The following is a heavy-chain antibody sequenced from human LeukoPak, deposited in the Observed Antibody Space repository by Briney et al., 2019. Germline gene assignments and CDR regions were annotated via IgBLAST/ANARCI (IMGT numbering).Heavy chain of an antibody. D-gene: IGHD3-22*01. CDR3: ARGRNYYDSSGYYYEGDAFDI. CDR2: INPSGGSI. V-gene: IGHV1-46*01. Sequence: ASVKVSCKVSGYTLTELSMHWVRQAPGQGLEWMGIINPSGGSIRYAQKFQGRVTMTRDTSTSTVYMELSSLRSEDTAVYYCARGRNYYDSSGYYYEGDAFDIWGQGTMVTVSS. CDR1: GYTLTELS. J-gene: IGHJ3*02.